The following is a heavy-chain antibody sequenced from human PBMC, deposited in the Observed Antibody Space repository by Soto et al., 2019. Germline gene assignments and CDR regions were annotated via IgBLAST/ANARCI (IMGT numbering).Heavy chain of an antibody. J-gene: IGHJ5*02. D-gene: IGHD2-2*01. CDR2: ISSDGTYI. CDR3: VWNLVVTPDSVWFDP. Sequence: EVQLVESGGGLVQPGGSLRLSCVASGFTFTNYWMHWVRRAPGKGLVWVSRISSDGTYIQYGDSVRGRFTISRDNAKNTVYLQMNSLRAEDTAVYYCVWNLVVTPDSVWFDPWGQGTLVTVSS. CDR1: GFTFTNYW. V-gene: IGHV3-74*03.